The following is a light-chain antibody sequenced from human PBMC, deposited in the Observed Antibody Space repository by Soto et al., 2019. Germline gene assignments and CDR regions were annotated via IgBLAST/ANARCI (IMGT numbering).Light chain of an antibody. V-gene: IGKV3-15*01. CDR1: QSLRSN. Sequence: VMPQSPATLSVSPGERATLSCRASQSLRSNLAWYQQRPGQAPRLIIYDASTRATGIPARFSGSGSGTEFTLTISSLQSEDFAVYHCQQYNNWPKTFGQGTKVEIK. CDR2: DAS. CDR3: QQYNNWPKT. J-gene: IGKJ1*01.